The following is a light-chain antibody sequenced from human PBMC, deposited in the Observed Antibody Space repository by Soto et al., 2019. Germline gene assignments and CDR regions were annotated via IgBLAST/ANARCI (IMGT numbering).Light chain of an antibody. V-gene: IGLV2-14*03. Sequence: QSVLTQPASVSGSPGQSITISCTGTSSDVGAYDYVTWYQQYPGKAPKVMIYDVSDRPSGVSNRFSGSKSGNTASLTISGLQAEDEAVYYFSSTMGVFGTGTKLTVL. CDR2: DVS. CDR1: SSDVGAYDY. CDR3: SSTMGV. J-gene: IGLJ1*01.